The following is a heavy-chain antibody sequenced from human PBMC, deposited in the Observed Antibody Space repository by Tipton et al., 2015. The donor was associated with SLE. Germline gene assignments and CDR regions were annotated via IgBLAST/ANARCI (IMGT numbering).Heavy chain of an antibody. CDR2: IYYSGSTNYSGST. Sequence: TLSLTCTVSGGSINSYYWSWIRQPPGKGLEWIGYIYYSGSTNYSGSTNYNPSLKSRVTISVDTSKNQFSLKLSSVTAADTAVYYCARVERAARGFDYWGQGTLVTVSS. D-gene: IGHD6-13*01. CDR1: GGSINSYY. CDR3: ARVERAARGFDY. J-gene: IGHJ4*02. V-gene: IGHV4-59*12.